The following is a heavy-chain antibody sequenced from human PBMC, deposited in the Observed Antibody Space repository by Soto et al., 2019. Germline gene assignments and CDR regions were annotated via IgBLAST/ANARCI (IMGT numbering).Heavy chain of an antibody. CDR1: GFTFSSYA. D-gene: IGHD6-19*01. Sequence: EVQLLESGGGLVQPGGSLRLSCAASGFTFSSYAMSWVRQAPGTGLEWVSAISGSAGSTYYADSVKGRFTISRDTTKNTLYLQMNSLRAADTAVYYCAREIAVDGGGSAFDIWCQGTMVTVSS. V-gene: IGHV3-23*01. CDR2: ISGSAGST. CDR3: AREIAVDGGGSAFDI. J-gene: IGHJ3*02.